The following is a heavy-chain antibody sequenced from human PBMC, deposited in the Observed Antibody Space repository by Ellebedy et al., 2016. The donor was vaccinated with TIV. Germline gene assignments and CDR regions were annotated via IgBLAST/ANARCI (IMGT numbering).Heavy chain of an antibody. CDR1: GFTFSSFW. D-gene: IGHD5-24*01. Sequence: GESLKISXAASGFTFSSFWMSWLRQAPGKGLEWVANMKEDGRETYYVDSVKGRFTVSRDNAKSSLYLQMNSLRAEDTAVYYCARDKGYSTLDYWGQGTLVIVSS. V-gene: IGHV3-7*01. J-gene: IGHJ4*02. CDR2: MKEDGRET. CDR3: ARDKGYSTLDY.